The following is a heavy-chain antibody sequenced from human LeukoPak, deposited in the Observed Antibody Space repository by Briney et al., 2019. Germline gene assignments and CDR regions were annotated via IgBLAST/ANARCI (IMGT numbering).Heavy chain of an antibody. CDR2: IRYDGSNK. V-gene: IGHV3-30*02. Sequence: PGRSLRLSCAASGFTFSSYGMHWVRQAPGKGLEWVAFIRYDGSNKYYADSVKGRFTISRDNSKNTLYLQMNSLRAEDTAVYYCARAERYSSSWYVDYWGQGTLVTVSS. CDR3: ARAERYSSSWYVDY. CDR1: GFTFSSYG. J-gene: IGHJ4*02. D-gene: IGHD6-13*01.